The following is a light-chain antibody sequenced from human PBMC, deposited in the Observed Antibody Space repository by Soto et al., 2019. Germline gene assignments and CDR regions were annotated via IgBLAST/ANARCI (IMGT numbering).Light chain of an antibody. Sequence: DVQMTQSPSSLSASVGDRVTITCRASQPISNYLNWYQQKAGEAPKVLIFGASSLQSGVPSKFSGSGYGTDFTLIINNLHHDDFETYSCQQNHAVPLTLGQGTRLEIK. CDR2: GAS. CDR1: QPISNY. V-gene: IGKV1-39*01. J-gene: IGKJ5*01. CDR3: QQNHAVPLT.